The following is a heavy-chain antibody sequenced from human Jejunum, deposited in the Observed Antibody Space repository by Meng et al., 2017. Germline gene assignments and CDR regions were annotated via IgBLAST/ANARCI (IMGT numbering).Heavy chain of an antibody. CDR1: GFTFSSYW. J-gene: IGHJ4*02. CDR3: ARGCGRASCPYYFEH. Sequence: GESLKISCAASGFTFSSYWMHWVRQAPGKGLMWVSRINTDGSSTRYADSVKGRFTISRDNAKNTLYLQMNSLRAEDTAAYYCARGCGRASCPYYFEHWGQGSLVTGSS. D-gene: IGHD2-2*01. V-gene: IGHV3-74*01. CDR2: INTDGSST.